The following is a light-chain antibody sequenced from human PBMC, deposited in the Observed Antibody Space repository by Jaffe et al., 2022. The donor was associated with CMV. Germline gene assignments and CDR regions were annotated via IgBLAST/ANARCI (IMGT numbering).Light chain of an antibody. CDR1: ESLHNNY. J-gene: IGKJ4*01. CDR2: GAS. Sequence: EVVLTQSPGTLSLSPGDRATVSCRASESLHNNYVAWYQQKPGQAPRLLIYGASTRVSGIPDRFSASGSGTDFTLTISRLEPEDFVVYYCQSYGSSVTFGGGTRVEIK. CDR3: QSYGSSVT. V-gene: IGKV3-20*01.